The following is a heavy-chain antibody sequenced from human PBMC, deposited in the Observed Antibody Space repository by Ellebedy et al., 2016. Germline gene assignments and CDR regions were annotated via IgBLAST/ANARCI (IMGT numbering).Heavy chain of an antibody. V-gene: IGHV3-33*01. CDR1: GFTFSSYG. J-gene: IGHJ3*02. CDR3: ARDGRFGGNYRDAFDI. Sequence: GESLKISXAASGFTFSSYGMHWVRQAPGKGLEWVAVIWYDGSNKYYADSVKGRFTISRDNSKNTLYLQMNSLRAEDTAVYYCARDGRFGGNYRDAFDIWGQGTMVTVSS. CDR2: IWYDGSNK. D-gene: IGHD4-23*01.